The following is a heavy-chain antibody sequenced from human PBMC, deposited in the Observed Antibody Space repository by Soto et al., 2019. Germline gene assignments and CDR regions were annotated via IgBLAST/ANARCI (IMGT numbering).Heavy chain of an antibody. CDR1: GFTFSSYA. CDR2: ISSSSSYI. CDR3: ARPPNYYDSRGYYGY. V-gene: IGHV3-21*01. J-gene: IGHJ4*02. Sequence: GGSLRLSCAASGFTFSSYAMNWVRQAPGKGLEWVSSISSSSSYIYYADSVKGRFTISRDNAKNSLYLQMNSLRADDTAVYYCARPPNYYDSRGYYGYWGQGTLVTVSS. D-gene: IGHD3-22*01.